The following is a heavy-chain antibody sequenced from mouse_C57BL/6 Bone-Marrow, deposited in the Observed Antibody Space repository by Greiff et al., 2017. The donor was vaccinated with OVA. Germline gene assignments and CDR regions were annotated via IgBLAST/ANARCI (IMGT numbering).Heavy chain of an antibody. Sequence: EVHLVESEGGLVQPGSSMKLSCTASGFTFSDYYMAWVRQVPEKGLEWVANINYDGSSTYYLDSLKSRFIITRDNAKNILYLQMSSLKSEDTATYYCARDPGSYFDYWGQGTTLTVSS. CDR2: INYDGSST. CDR3: ARDPGSYFDY. CDR1: GFTFSDYY. V-gene: IGHV5-16*01. J-gene: IGHJ2*01.